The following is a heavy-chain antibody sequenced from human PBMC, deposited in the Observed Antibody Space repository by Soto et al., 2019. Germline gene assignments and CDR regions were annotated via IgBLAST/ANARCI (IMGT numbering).Heavy chain of an antibody. Sequence: PLVQSGTEVKEPGASVKVSCKASASTFTGYIINWVRQAPGHGLEWMGWISTFNGHTKYARNFEGRVTMTTNTSTTTAYMELTGLTFDDTAIYFCARGTVTSGRWFGPWGHGTLVSVSS. V-gene: IGHV1-18*04. CDR2: ISTFNGHT. J-gene: IGHJ5*02. CDR3: ARGTVTSGRWFGP. CDR1: ASTFTGYI. D-gene: IGHD4-17*01.